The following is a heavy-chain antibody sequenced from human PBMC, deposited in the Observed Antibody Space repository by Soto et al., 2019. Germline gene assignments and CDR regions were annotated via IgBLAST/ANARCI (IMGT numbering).Heavy chain of an antibody. CDR3: ARDSFYDY. D-gene: IGHD3-3*01. Sequence: GGSLRLSCAASGFTFRSYGMHWVRQAPGKGLEWLAAIWYDGSNKYYADSVKGRFTISSDNSKNTLYLQMNSLRAEDTAVYYCARDSFYDYWGQGTLVTVSS. CDR1: GFTFRSYG. CDR2: IWYDGSNK. V-gene: IGHV3-33*01. J-gene: IGHJ4*02.